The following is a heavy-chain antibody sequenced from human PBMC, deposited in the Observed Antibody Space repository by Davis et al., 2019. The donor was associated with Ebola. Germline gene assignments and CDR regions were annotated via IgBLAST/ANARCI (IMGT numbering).Heavy chain of an antibody. CDR1: GFTFSSYA. CDR3: ASPEEWPHDY. D-gene: IGHD3-3*01. CDR2: ISGSGGST. J-gene: IGHJ4*02. V-gene: IGHV3-23*01. Sequence: GESLKISCAASGFTFSSYAMSWVRQAPGKGLEWVSAISGSGGSTYYADSVKGRFTISRDNSKNTLYLQMNSLRAEDTAVYYCASPEEWPHDYWGQGTTVTVSS.